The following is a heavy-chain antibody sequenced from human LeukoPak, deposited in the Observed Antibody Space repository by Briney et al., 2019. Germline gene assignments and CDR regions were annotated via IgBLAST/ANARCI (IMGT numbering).Heavy chain of an antibody. CDR3: ARLGGNFDY. V-gene: IGHV4-34*01. J-gene: IGHJ4*02. CDR2: INHSGST. CDR1: GGSFSGYF. Sequence: SETLSLTCAVYGGSFSGYFWSWIRQPPGKGLEWIGEINHSGSTSYNPSLKSRVTISVDTSKNQSSLKLSSVTAADTAVYYCARLGGNFDYWGQGTLVTVSS. D-gene: IGHD1-14*01.